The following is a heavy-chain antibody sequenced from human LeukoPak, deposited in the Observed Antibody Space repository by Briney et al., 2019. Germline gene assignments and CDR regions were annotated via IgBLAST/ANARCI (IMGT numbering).Heavy chain of an antibody. CDR2: IYTSGTTT. V-gene: IGHV4-61*09. CDR1: DDPINSGVYY. D-gene: IGHD1-26*01. Sequence: SETLSLTCTVSDDPINSGVYYWNWIRQPAGKGLEWIGHIYTSGTTTNSNPSLKSRVTISLDTSKNHFSLKLSSVTAADTAVYYCARAKKRSGRSRNFYLDVWGKGTTVTVSS. CDR3: ARAKKRSGRSRNFYLDV. J-gene: IGHJ6*03.